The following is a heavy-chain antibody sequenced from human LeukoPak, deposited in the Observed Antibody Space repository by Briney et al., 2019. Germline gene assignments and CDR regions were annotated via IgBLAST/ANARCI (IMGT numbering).Heavy chain of an antibody. CDR3: ARGVRSSGYYRNAEYFQH. V-gene: IGHV4-61*02. CDR1: GGSINSGNYY. D-gene: IGHD3-22*01. Sequence: KSSETLSLTCTVSGGSINSGNYYWSWIRQPAGKELEWIGRIYTSGSTNYNPSLKSRVTISVDTSKNQFSLKLSSVTAADTAVYYCARGVRSSGYYRNAEYFQHWGQGTLVTVSS. J-gene: IGHJ1*01. CDR2: IYTSGST.